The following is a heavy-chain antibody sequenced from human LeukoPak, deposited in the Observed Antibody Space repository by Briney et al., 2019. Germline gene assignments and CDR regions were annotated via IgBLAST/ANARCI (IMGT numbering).Heavy chain of an antibody. CDR2: ISSSSSYI. D-gene: IGHD3-10*01. J-gene: IGHJ3*02. Sequence: GGTLRLSCAASGFTFSSYSMNWVRQAPGKGLEWVSSISSSSSYIYYADSVKGRFTISRDNAKNSLYLQMNSLRAEDTAMYYCARDDYYGSGSYWGAFDIWGQGTMVTVSS. CDR3: ARDDYYGSGSYWGAFDI. V-gene: IGHV3-21*01. CDR1: GFTFSSYS.